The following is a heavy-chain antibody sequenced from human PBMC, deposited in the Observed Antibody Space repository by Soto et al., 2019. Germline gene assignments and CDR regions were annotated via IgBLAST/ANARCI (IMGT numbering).Heavy chain of an antibody. CDR1: GYNFTSYG. J-gene: IGHJ3*02. D-gene: IGHD2-15*01. Sequence: ASVKVSCKASGYNFTSYGISWVRQAPGQGLEWMGWISAYNGNTNYAQKLQGRVTMTTDTSTSTAYMELRSLRSDDTAVYYCARYCSGGSCYTPFAFHIWGQGTMVTVSS. CDR3: ARYCSGGSCYTPFAFHI. V-gene: IGHV1-18*01. CDR2: ISAYNGNT.